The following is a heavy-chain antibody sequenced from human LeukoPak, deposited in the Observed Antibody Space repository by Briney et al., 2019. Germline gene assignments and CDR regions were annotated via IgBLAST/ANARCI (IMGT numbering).Heavy chain of an antibody. D-gene: IGHD6-19*01. Sequence: GGSLRLSCAASGFTFSSYWMSWVRQAPGKGLEWVANIKQDGSEKYYMDSVKGRFTISRDNAKNSLYLQMNSLRAEDTAVYYCARDYGSGWSQLYYFDYWGQGTLVTVSS. CDR1: GFTFSSYW. V-gene: IGHV3-7*01. CDR2: IKQDGSEK. J-gene: IGHJ4*02. CDR3: ARDYGSGWSQLYYFDY.